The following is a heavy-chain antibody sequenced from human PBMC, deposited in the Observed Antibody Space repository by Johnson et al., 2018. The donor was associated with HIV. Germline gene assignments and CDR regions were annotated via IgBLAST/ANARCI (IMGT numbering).Heavy chain of an antibody. CDR3: ARDSKARFPTITMIDAFDI. J-gene: IGHJ3*02. V-gene: IGHV3-30*03. CDR1: GFTVSSNY. Sequence: QVQLVESGGGLIQPGGSLRLSCVGSGFTVSSNYMSWVRQAPGKGLEWVSVISYDGSNKYYTDSVKGRFTISRDNSKNTLYLQMNSLRVEDTAVYFCARDSKARFPTITMIDAFDIWGQGTMVTVSS. D-gene: IGHD3-22*01. CDR2: ISYDGSNK.